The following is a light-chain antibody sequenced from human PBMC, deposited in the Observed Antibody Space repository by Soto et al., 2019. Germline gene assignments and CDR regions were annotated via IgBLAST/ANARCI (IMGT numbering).Light chain of an antibody. J-gene: IGKJ4*02. V-gene: IGKV3-20*01. CDR1: RSVSSSY. CDR2: GAS. Sequence: EMVLTQSPGTLSLSPGERATLSCRASRSVSSSYLAWYQQKPRQAPRLLIYGASSSATGIPDRFSGSGSGTDFTLTISRLEPEDFAVYYCQQYGILLTCGGGPKVEIK. CDR3: QQYGILLT.